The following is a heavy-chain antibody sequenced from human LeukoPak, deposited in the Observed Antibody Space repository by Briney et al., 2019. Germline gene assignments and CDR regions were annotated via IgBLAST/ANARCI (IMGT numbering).Heavy chain of an antibody. CDR2: IRSKAYGGTT. Sequence: PGGSLRLSCTASGFTFGDYAMSWFRQAPGKGLEWVGFIRSKAYGGTTEYAASVKGRFTISRDDSKSIAYLQMNSLKTGDTAVYYCTRVVSVANLDYWGQGTLVTVSS. J-gene: IGHJ4*02. V-gene: IGHV3-49*03. D-gene: IGHD1-14*01. CDR3: TRVVSVANLDY. CDR1: GFTFGDYA.